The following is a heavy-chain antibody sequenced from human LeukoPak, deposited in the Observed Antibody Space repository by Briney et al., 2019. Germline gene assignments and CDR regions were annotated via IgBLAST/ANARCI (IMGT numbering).Heavy chain of an antibody. D-gene: IGHD3-22*01. J-gene: IGHJ3*02. V-gene: IGHV4-61*02. CDR3: ARDDYYDSSGSTPRDAFDI. Sequence: PSETLSLTCTVSGGSISSGSYYWSWIRQPAGKVLEWIGRIYTSGSTNYNPSLKSRVTISVDTSKNQSSLKLSSVTAADTAVYYCARDDYYDSSGSTPRDAFDIWGQGTMVTVSS. CDR2: IYTSGST. CDR1: GGSISSGSYY.